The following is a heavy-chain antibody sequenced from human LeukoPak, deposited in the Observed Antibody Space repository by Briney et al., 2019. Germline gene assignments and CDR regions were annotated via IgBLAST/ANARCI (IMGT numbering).Heavy chain of an antibody. V-gene: IGHV3-21*04. CDR1: GFTFSSYS. CDR2: ISSSSSYI. CDR3: ARAVEAESPFDY. Sequence: GGSLRLSCAASGFTFSSYSMNWVRQAPGKGLEWVSSISSSSSYIYYADSVKGRFTISRDNAKNTLYLQMNSLRAEDTAVYYCARAVEAESPFDYWGQGTLVTVSS. D-gene: IGHD2/OR15-2a*01. J-gene: IGHJ4*02.